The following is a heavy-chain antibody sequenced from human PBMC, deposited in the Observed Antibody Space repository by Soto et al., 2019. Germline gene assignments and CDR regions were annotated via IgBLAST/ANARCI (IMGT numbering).Heavy chain of an antibody. D-gene: IGHD4-4*01. V-gene: IGHV1-69*13. CDR2: IIPIFGTA. CDR1: RGTFSSYA. Sequence: SVKVSCKATRGTFSSYAISWVRQAPGQGLEWMGGIIPIFGTANYAQKFQGRVTITADESTSTAYMELSSLRSEDTAVYYCARRTVTQYYYYGMDVWGQGTTVTVSS. CDR3: ARRTVTQYYYYGMDV. J-gene: IGHJ6*02.